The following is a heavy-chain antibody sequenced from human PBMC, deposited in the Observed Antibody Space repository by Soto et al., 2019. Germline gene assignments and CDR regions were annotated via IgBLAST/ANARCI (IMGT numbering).Heavy chain of an antibody. CDR3: ARAGKYYYGSGSPYYSGMDV. CDR1: GYTFTSYG. J-gene: IGHJ6*02. CDR2: ISGYNGNT. V-gene: IGHV1-18*04. D-gene: IGHD3-10*01. Sequence: QVQLVQSGAEVKKPGASVKVSCKASGYTFTSYGVSWVRQAPGQGLEWMGWISGYNGNTNYAPKLQGRVTMTTDTSTSTAYLELRSLRSDDTAVYYCARAGKYYYGSGSPYYSGMDVWGQGITVTVSS.